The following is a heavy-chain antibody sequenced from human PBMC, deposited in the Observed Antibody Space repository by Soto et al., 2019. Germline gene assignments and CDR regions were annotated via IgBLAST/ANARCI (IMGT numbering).Heavy chain of an antibody. CDR1: GFIYSIYA. Sequence: EVQLLQSGGGLVQPGGSLRLSCTASGFIYSIYAMAWVRQAPGKGLEWVSALSGSGGETYYADSVKGRFTISRDNSKNTVYLQMTNLRAEDTAVYYCAKEIAGAVATPPEYWGQGTLVTVSS. CDR2: LSGSGGET. J-gene: IGHJ4*02. V-gene: IGHV3-23*01. D-gene: IGHD5-12*01. CDR3: AKEIAGAVATPPEY.